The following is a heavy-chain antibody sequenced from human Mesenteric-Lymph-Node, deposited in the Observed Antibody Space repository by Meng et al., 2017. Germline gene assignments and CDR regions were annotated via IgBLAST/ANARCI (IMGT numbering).Heavy chain of an antibody. J-gene: IGHJ2*01. CDR3: ASLYGDSSVWYLDL. CDR1: GVSISSGDHY. D-gene: IGHD4-17*01. Sequence: QAHLQGSGPGLVNPAQTLALTCSGLGVSISSGDHYWSWIRQHPGKGLEYIGYIYYSGSTYYNPSLKSRVIISVDTSKNQFSLRLNSVTAADTAVYYCASLYGDSSVWYLDLWGRGTLVTVSS. CDR2: IYYSGST. V-gene: IGHV4-31*03.